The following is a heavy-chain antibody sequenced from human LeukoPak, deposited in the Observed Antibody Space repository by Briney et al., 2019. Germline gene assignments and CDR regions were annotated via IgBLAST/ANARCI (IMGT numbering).Heavy chain of an antibody. CDR1: GGSISSGGYY. J-gene: IGHJ6*02. CDR2: IYYSGST. D-gene: IGHD2-2*01. Sequence: SQTLSLTCTVSGGSISSGGYYWSWIRQHPGKGLEWIGYIYYSGSTYYNPSLKSRVTISVDTSKNQFSLKLSSVTAADTAVYYCARSSVVESNYYYYGMDVWGQGTTVTVSS. V-gene: IGHV4-31*03. CDR3: ARSSVVESNYYYYGMDV.